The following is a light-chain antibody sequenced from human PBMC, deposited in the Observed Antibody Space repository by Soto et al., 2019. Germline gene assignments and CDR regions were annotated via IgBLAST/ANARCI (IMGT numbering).Light chain of an antibody. CDR1: QSVSSSY. CDR2: GAS. CDR3: QQYGSSPLT. J-gene: IGKJ4*01. Sequence: EFVLTQSPGTLSLSPGERATLSCRANQSVSSSYLAWYQQKPGQAPRLLIYGASSRATGIPDRFSGSGSGTDFTLTISRLEPEDFAVYYCQQYGSSPLTFGGGTKVDIK. V-gene: IGKV3-20*01.